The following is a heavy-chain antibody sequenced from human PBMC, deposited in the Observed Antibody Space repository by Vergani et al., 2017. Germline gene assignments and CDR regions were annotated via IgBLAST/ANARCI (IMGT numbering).Heavy chain of an antibody. CDR3: ARNRAIFGVVINNWFDP. CDR1: GGSFSSYY. V-gene: IGHV4-59*01. CDR2: IYYSGST. J-gene: IGHJ5*02. Sequence: QVQLQESGPGLVKPSQTLSLTCTVSGGSFSSYYWSWIRQPPGKGLEWIGYIYYSGSTNYNPSLKSRVTIAVDTSKNQFPLKLSSVTAADTAVYYCARNRAIFGVVINNWFDPWGQGTMVTVSS. D-gene: IGHD3-3*01.